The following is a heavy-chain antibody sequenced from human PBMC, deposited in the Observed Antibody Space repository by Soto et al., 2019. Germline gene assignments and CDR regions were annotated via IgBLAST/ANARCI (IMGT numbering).Heavy chain of an antibody. D-gene: IGHD6-19*01. CDR3: VVMGNVAVSNPRSFDY. CDR2: IVPIFETL. Sequence: QVQLVQSGAEGKKPGSSVKVSCKASGATFSGYAINWVRQAPGQGLEWLGRIVPIFETLNYAERFQGRVAITADESTTTVYMELTNLTHEDTAVYYCVVMGNVAVSNPRSFDYWGQGTQVTVSS. J-gene: IGHJ4*02. CDR1: GATFSGYA. V-gene: IGHV1-69*18.